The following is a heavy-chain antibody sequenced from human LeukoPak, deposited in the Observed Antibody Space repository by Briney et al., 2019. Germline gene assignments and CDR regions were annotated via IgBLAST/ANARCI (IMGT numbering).Heavy chain of an antibody. CDR1: GYTFTSYG. CDR2: ISAYNGNI. CDR3: ARSDIPYSSSWLPGYYYYGMDV. V-gene: IGHV1-18*01. D-gene: IGHD6-13*01. Sequence: ASVKVSCKASGYTFTSYGISWVRQAPGQGLEWMGWISAYNGNINYAQKLQGRVTMTTDTSTSTAYMGLRSLRSDDTAVYYCARSDIPYSSSWLPGYYYYGMDVWGQGTTVTVSS. J-gene: IGHJ6*02.